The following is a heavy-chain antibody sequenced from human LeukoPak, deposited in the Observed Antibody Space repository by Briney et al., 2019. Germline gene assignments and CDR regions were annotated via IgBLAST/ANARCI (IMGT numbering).Heavy chain of an antibody. CDR1: GFTFSSYS. D-gene: IGHD5-18*01. Sequence: NPGGSLRLSCAASGFTFSSYSMNWVRQAPGKGLEWVSSISSSSSYIYYADSVKGRFTISRDNAKNSLYLQMNSLRAEDTAVYYCARGGYSYGFDAFDIWGQATMVTVSS. J-gene: IGHJ3*02. CDR3: ARGGYSYGFDAFDI. CDR2: ISSSSSYI. V-gene: IGHV3-21*01.